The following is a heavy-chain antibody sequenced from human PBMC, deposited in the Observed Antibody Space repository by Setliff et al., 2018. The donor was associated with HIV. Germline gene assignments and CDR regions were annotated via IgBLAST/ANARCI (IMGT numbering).Heavy chain of an antibody. J-gene: IGHJ4*02. D-gene: IGHD6-19*01. CDR3: VRHPWGYSSSYAHYFDY. V-gene: IGHV5-51*01. CDR1: GYSFTSYW. CDR2: IYPSDSDT. Sequence: PGESLKISCKASGYSFTSYWIGWVRQMPGKGLEWMGIIYPSDSDTRYSPSFQGQVTISADESTNTAYLQWSGLKASDTAMYYCVRHPWGYSSSYAHYFDYWGQETLVTVSS.